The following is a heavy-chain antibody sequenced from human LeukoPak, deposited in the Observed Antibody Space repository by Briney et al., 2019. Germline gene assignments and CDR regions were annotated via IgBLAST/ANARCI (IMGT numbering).Heavy chain of an antibody. CDR3: AKGRGPYYMDV. J-gene: IGHJ6*03. CDR1: GFTFSSYG. CDR2: ISYDGSNK. D-gene: IGHD3-10*01. Sequence: GGSLRLSCAASGFTFSSYGMHWVRQAPGKGLEWVAVISYDGSNKYYADSVKGRFTISRDNSKNTLYLQMNSLRAEDTAVYYCAKGRGPYYMDVWGKGTTVTVSS. V-gene: IGHV3-30*18.